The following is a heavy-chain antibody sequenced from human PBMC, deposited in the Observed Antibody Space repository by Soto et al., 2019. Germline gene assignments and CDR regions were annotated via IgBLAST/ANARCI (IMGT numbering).Heavy chain of an antibody. CDR2: ISYDGSNK. D-gene: IGHD6-19*01. CDR1: GFTFSSYA. Sequence: GGSLRLSCAASGFTFSSYAMHWVRQAPGKGLEWVAVISYDGSNKYYADSVKGRFTISRDNSKNTLYLQMNSLRAEDTAVYYCARAPHMSSGWYFTTSLTYWGQETLVTVSS. J-gene: IGHJ4*02. CDR3: ARAPHMSSGWYFTTSLTY. V-gene: IGHV3-30-3*01.